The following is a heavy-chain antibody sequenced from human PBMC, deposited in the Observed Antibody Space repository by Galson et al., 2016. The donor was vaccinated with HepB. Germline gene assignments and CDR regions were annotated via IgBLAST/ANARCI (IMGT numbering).Heavy chain of an antibody. CDR2: IYWDDDK. J-gene: IGHJ5*02. V-gene: IGHV2-5*02. D-gene: IGHD3/OR15-3a*01. CDR3: AHTEGSILGRVIKRLLNSWFDT. CDR1: GFSLNTGGVG. Sequence: PALVKPTQTLTLTCNFSGFSLNTGGVGVGWIRQPPGKALEWLGIIYWDDDKLYRSSLNNRLTITKDTSKNQVVLSMTNLDPVDTATYYCAHTEGSILGRVIKRLLNSWFDTWGQGILVTVAS.